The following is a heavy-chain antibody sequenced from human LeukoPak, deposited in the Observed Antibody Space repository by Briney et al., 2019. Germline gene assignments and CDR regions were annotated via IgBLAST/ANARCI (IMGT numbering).Heavy chain of an antibody. V-gene: IGHV1-2*02. CDR1: GYTFTGYY. J-gene: IGHJ6*03. CDR3: ARWAGSAGYYYYYMDV. Sequence: GASVKASCKASGYTFTGYYMHWVRQAPGQGLEWMGWINPNSGGTNYAQKFQGRVTMTRDTSISTAYMELSRLRSDDTAVYYCARWAGSAGYYYYYMDVWGKGTTVTVSS. CDR2: INPNSGGT. D-gene: IGHD1-14*01.